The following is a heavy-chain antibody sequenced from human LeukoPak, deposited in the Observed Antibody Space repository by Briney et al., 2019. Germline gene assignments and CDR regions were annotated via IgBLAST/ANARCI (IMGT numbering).Heavy chain of an antibody. Sequence: GGSLRLSCAASGFTFSSYAMHWVRQAPGKGLEWVAVISYDGSNKYYADSVKGRFTISRDNSKSTLYLQMNSLRAEDTAAYYCARARGIRFLEWLLSGYWGQGTLVTVSS. CDR3: ARARGIRFLEWLLSGY. V-gene: IGHV3-30-3*01. J-gene: IGHJ4*02. CDR2: ISYDGSNK. D-gene: IGHD3-3*01. CDR1: GFTFSSYA.